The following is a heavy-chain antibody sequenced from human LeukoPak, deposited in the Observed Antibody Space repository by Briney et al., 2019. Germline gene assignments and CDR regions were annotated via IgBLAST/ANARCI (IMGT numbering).Heavy chain of an antibody. D-gene: IGHD3-22*01. J-gene: IGHJ4*02. Sequence: ASVKVSCKASGYTFTSYGITWVRQAPGQGLEWMGWISAYNGNTNYAQKLQGRVTMTTDTSTSTAYLDLRSLRSDDTAVYYCASTPYYDSSGYNYWGQGTLVTVSS. CDR3: ASTPYYDSSGYNY. CDR2: ISAYNGNT. CDR1: GYTFTSYG. V-gene: IGHV1-18*01.